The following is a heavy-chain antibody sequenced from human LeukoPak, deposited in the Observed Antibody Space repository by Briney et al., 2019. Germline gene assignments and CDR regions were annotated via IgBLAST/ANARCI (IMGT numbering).Heavy chain of an antibody. V-gene: IGHV1-69*01. D-gene: IGHD6-6*01. Sequence: SVKVSCKASGGTFSSYAISWVRQAPGQGLEWIGGIIPIFGTANYAQKYQGRVTITADESTSTAYMELSSLRSEDTAVYYCARRYSSSPSYNWFDPWGQGTLVTVSS. J-gene: IGHJ5*02. CDR3: ARRYSSSPSYNWFDP. CDR2: IIPIFGTA. CDR1: GGTFSSYA.